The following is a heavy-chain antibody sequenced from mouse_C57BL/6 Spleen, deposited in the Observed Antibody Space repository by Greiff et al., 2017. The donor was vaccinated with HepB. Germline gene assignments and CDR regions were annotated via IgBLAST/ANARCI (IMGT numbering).Heavy chain of an antibody. Sequence: QVQLQQPGTELVKPGASVKLSCKASGYTFTSYWMHWVKQRPGQGLEWIGNINPSNGGTNYNAKFKSKATLTVDKSSSTAYMQLSSLTSEDPAVYYCSRGVGGSYFDYWGQGTTRTVSS. CDR2: INPSNGGT. V-gene: IGHV1-53*01. J-gene: IGHJ2*01. CDR3: SRGVGGSYFDY. CDR1: GYTFTSYW. D-gene: IGHD1-1*02.